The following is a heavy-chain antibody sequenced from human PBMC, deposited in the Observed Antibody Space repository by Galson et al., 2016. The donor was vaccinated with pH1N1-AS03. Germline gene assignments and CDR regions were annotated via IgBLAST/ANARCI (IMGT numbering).Heavy chain of an antibody. V-gene: IGHV1-69*06. D-gene: IGHD1-26*01. CDR1: GGSFIGYA. CDR2: IIPIFGAA. J-gene: IGHJ4*02. CDR3: AKVGGSFFAFDY. Sequence: SVKVSCKASGGSFIGYAMNWVRQAPGQGLEWMGGIIPIFGAAKYAQRLQGRAMITADKSTKTVYLELNSLIAEDTAIYYCAKVGGSFFAFDYWGQGILVTVSS.